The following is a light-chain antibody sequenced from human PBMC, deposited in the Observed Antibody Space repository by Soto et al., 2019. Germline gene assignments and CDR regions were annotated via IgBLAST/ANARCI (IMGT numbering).Light chain of an antibody. Sequence: QSALTQPASVSGSPGQSITISCTGTSSDVGGYNYVSWYQQHPGKAPKLMIYDVSNRPSGVSNRFSGSKSGNTASLTISGLPAEDEADYSCSSYTSSSTLVFGGGTKLTAL. CDR3: SSYTSSSTLV. CDR1: SSDVGGYNY. V-gene: IGLV2-14*01. CDR2: DVS. J-gene: IGLJ2*01.